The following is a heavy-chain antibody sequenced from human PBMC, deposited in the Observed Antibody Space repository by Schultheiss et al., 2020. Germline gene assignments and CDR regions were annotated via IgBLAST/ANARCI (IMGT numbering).Heavy chain of an antibody. CDR2: IYYSGNT. Sequence: SETLSLTCTVSGGSISSYYWSWIRQPPGKGLEWIGSIYYSGNTYYNPSLKSRVTISADTSRNQLSLKLSSVTAADTAVYYCARDGTYYYDSSGYYPRFDYWGQGTLVTVSS. J-gene: IGHJ4*02. CDR1: GGSISSYY. CDR3: ARDGTYYYDSSGYYPRFDY. V-gene: IGHV4-59*05. D-gene: IGHD3-22*01.